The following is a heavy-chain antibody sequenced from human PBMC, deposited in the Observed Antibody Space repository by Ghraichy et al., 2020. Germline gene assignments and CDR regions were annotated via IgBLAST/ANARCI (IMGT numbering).Heavy chain of an antibody. J-gene: IGHJ6*02. Sequence: SQTLSLTCAVYGGSFSGYYWSWIRQPPGKGLEWIGEINHSGSTNYNPSLKSRVTISVDTSKNQFSLKLSSVTAADTAVYYCARGPVLRFLEWLPYPYYYYGMDVWGQGTTVTVSS. CDR2: INHSGST. CDR3: ARGPVLRFLEWLPYPYYYYGMDV. CDR1: GGSFSGYY. V-gene: IGHV4-34*01. D-gene: IGHD3-3*01.